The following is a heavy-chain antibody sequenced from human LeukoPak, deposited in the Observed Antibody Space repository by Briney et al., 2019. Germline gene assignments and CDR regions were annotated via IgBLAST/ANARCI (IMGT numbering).Heavy chain of an antibody. Sequence: PGGSLRLSCAASGFTFSSYWMSWVRQAPGKGLEWVANIKQDGSEKYYVDSVKGRFTISRDNAKNSLYLQMNSLRAEDTAVYYCARGFGSYLLAAFDIWGQGTMVTVSS. CDR1: GFTFSSYW. CDR3: ARGFGSYLLAAFDI. CDR2: IKQDGSEK. D-gene: IGHD1-26*01. J-gene: IGHJ3*02. V-gene: IGHV3-7*04.